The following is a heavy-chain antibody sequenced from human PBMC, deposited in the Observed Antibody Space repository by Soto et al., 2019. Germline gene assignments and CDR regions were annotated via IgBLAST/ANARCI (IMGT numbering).Heavy chain of an antibody. V-gene: IGHV4-30-2*06. Sequence: SETLSLTCTVSGASIIYGGYSWSWIRQSPGKGLEWIGYISHLESTYFHPSFKSRLTMSIDRTRNQFSLKLSSVTAADMAVYFCARGGGYDAFDYWGQGVLVTVSS. D-gene: IGHD5-12*01. CDR2: ISHLEST. CDR1: GASIIYGGYS. J-gene: IGHJ4*02. CDR3: ARGGGYDAFDY.